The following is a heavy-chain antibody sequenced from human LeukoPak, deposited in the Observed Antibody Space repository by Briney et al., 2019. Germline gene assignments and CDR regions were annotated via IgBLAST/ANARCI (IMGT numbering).Heavy chain of an antibody. CDR3: ARNWFDP. J-gene: IGHJ5*02. V-gene: IGHV3-53*05. Sequence: GSLRLSCAASGFTVSSEYMSWVRQAPGKGLEWVSVSYSGGSTYYADSVKGRFTISRDKSKNTVYLQMNSLRFEDTAMYYCARNWFDPWGQGTLVTVSS. CDR2: SYSGGST. CDR1: GFTVSSEY.